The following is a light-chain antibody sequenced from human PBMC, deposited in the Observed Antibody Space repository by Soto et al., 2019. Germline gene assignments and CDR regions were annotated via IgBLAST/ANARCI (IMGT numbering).Light chain of an antibody. J-gene: IGLJ3*02. V-gene: IGLV2-8*01. CDR2: DVS. CDR1: SSDVGAYNY. Sequence: QSALTQPPSASGSPGQSVTISCTGTSSDVGAYNYVSWYQQHPGKAPKLMIYDVSKRPSGVPDRFSGSKSGNTASLTVSGLQGEDEADFCCTSYAGSSIWVFGGGTKLTVL. CDR3: TSYAGSSIWV.